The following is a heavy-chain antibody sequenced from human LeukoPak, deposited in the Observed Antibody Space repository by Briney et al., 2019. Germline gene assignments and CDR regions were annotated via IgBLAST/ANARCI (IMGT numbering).Heavy chain of an antibody. CDR3: ASYIAAAGRGFDY. D-gene: IGHD6-13*01. CDR1: GFTFSSYA. Sequence: GGSLRLSCAASGFTFSSYAMSWVRQAPGKGLEWVSGISGSGGSTYYADSVKGRFTISRDNSKNTLYLQMSSLRAEDTAVYYCASYIAAAGRGFDYWGQGTLVTVSS. CDR2: ISGSGGST. J-gene: IGHJ4*02. V-gene: IGHV3-23*01.